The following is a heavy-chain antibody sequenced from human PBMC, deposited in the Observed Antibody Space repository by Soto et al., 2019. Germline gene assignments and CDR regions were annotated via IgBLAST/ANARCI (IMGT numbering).Heavy chain of an antibody. Sequence: GGSVKVSCKASGYTFTSYGISWVRQAPGQGLEWMGWISAYNGNTNYAQKLQGRVTMTTDTSTSTAYMELRSLRSDDTAVYYCARDHSSGWPYYFDYWGQGTLVTVSS. V-gene: IGHV1-18*01. CDR3: ARDHSSGWPYYFDY. CDR1: GYTFTSYG. D-gene: IGHD6-19*01. J-gene: IGHJ4*02. CDR2: ISAYNGNT.